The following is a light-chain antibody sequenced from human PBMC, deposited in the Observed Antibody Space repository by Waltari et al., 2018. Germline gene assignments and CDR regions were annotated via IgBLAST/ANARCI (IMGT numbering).Light chain of an antibody. J-gene: IGKJ1*01. Sequence: DIVMTQSPDSLAVSLGERATINCKSGQSVLYSSNNNNYLAWYQQKPGQPPKLLIYWASTREPGVPERFSGSGSGTDFTLTISSLQAEDVAVYYCQQYYSTPRTFGQGTKVELK. V-gene: IGKV4-1*01. CDR2: WAS. CDR3: QQYYSTPRT. CDR1: QSVLYSSNNNNY.